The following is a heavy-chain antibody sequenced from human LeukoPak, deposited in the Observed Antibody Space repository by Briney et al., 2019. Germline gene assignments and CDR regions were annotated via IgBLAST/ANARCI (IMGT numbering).Heavy chain of an antibody. CDR3: ASSPLISSGWLGFDY. CDR2: IYYTGST. J-gene: IGHJ4*02. V-gene: IGHV4-59*01. D-gene: IGHD6-19*01. Sequence: SETLSLTCTVSGASISNYYWSWVRQPPGKGLEWIGYIYYTGSTNNHPSLKSRVTISVDTSKNQFSLTLTSVTAADTAVYYCASSPLISSGWLGFDYWGQGTLVTVSS. CDR1: GASISNYY.